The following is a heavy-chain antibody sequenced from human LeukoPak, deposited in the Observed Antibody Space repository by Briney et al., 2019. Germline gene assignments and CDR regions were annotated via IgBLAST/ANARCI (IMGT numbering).Heavy chain of an antibody. J-gene: IGHJ4*02. D-gene: IGHD1-1*01. CDR2: IYHSGNT. Sequence: PSETLSLTCTVSGGSISSGSFYWSWIRQPPGKGLEWIGCIYHSGNTFNNPPLKSRVTISVDRSKNQFSLKVNSVTAADTAVYYCARTTSGHDYWGQGTLVTVSS. V-gene: IGHV4-30-2*01. CDR3: ARTTSGHDY. CDR1: GGSISSGSFY.